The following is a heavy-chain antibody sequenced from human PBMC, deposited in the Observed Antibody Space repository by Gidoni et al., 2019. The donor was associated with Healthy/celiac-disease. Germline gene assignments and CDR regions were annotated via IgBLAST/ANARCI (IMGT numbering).Heavy chain of an antibody. CDR2: IIPIFGTA. D-gene: IGHD4-17*01. V-gene: IGHV1-69*06. CDR1: VGTFSSYA. CDR3: ARVGFQTHYGWFDP. J-gene: IGHJ5*02. Sequence: QVQLVQSGAEVKKPGSSVQVSCKASVGTFSSYAISWVRQAPGQGLEWMGGIIPIFGTANYAQKFQGRVTITADKSTSTAYMELSSLRSEDTAVYYCARVGFQTHYGWFDPWGQGTLVTVSS.